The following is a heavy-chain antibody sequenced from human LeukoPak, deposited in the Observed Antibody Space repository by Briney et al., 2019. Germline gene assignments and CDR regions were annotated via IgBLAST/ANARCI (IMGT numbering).Heavy chain of an antibody. Sequence: PSQTLSLTCTVSGGSISSGGYYWSWIRQHPGKGLEWIGYIYYSGSTYYNPSLKSRVTISVDTSKNQFSLKLSSVTAADTAVYYCARGTVPLDCSSTSCYKGGFDYWGQGTLSPSPQ. D-gene: IGHD2-2*02. CDR1: GGSISSGGYY. V-gene: IGHV4-31*03. J-gene: IGHJ4*02. CDR3: ARGTVPLDCSSTSCYKGGFDY. CDR2: IYYSGST.